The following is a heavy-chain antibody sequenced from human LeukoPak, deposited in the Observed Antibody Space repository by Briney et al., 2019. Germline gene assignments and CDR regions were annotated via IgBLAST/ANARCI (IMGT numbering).Heavy chain of an antibody. D-gene: IGHD2-21*01. J-gene: IGHJ4*02. CDR2: IYSGGST. CDR1: GFTVSSNY. CDR3: ARAEVIAIFDF. Sequence: GGSLRLSCAASGFTVSSNYMNWVRQAPGKGLEWVSVIYSGGSTYYADSVKGRFTISRDNSKNTVYLQMNSLRGGDTAVYYCARAEVIAIFDFWGQGAPVTVSS. V-gene: IGHV3-66*02.